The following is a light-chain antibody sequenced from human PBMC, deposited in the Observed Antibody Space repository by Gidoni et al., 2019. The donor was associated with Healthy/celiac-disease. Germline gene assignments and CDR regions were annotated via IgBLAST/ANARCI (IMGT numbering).Light chain of an antibody. J-gene: IGLJ1*01. CDR1: KLGDKY. V-gene: IGLV3-1*01. CDR3: QAWDSSTYV. Sequence: SYELTQPPSVSVSTGQTASITCSGDKLGDKYACWYQQKPGQSPVLVIYQDSKRPSGIPERFSGSNSGNTATLTIGGTQAMDEADYYCQAWDSSTYVFGSGTKVTVL. CDR2: QDS.